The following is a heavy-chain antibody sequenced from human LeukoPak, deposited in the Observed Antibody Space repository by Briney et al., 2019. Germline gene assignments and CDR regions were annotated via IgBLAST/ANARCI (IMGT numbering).Heavy chain of an antibody. Sequence: ASVKVSCKASGYSFSSYDINWVRPASGQGLEWVGWMNTASGDTGSAQKFQGRVTMTRNTSINTAYMELSSLGSEDTAVYYCAREDIVMSNDAFDIWGQGTRVTVSS. D-gene: IGHD2-15*01. CDR3: AREDIVMSNDAFDI. J-gene: IGHJ3*02. CDR2: MNTASGDT. V-gene: IGHV1-8*02. CDR1: GYSFSSYD.